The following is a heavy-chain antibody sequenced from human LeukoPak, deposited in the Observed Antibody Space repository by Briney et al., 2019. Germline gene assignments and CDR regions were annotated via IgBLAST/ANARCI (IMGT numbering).Heavy chain of an antibody. Sequence: PGGSLRLSCAASGFTFSSHSMNWVRQAPGKGLEWVSSISSSSSYIYYADSVKGRFTISRDNAKNSLYLQMNSLRAEDTAVYYCARDEGNDSSGYFWGRGTLVTVSS. CDR2: ISSSSSYI. J-gene: IGHJ4*02. CDR1: GFTFSSHS. CDR3: ARDEGNDSSGYF. D-gene: IGHD3-22*01. V-gene: IGHV3-21*01.